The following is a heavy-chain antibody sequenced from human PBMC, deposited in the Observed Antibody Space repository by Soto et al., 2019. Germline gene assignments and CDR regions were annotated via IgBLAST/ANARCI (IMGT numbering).Heavy chain of an antibody. CDR3: ARDISVDTAGMDAFDI. CDR2: ISSSSSYI. D-gene: IGHD5-18*01. J-gene: IGHJ3*02. CDR1: GFTFSSYS. V-gene: IGHV3-21*01. Sequence: GGSLRLSCSASGFTFSSYSMNWVRQAPGKGLEWVSSISSSSSYIYYADSVKGRFTISRDNAKNSLYLQMNSLRAEDTAVYYCARDISVDTAGMDAFDIWGQGTMVTVSS.